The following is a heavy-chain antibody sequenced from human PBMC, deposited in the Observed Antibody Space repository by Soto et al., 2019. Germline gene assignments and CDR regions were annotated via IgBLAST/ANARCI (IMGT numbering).Heavy chain of an antibody. CDR1: GFTFSSYG. D-gene: IGHD3-22*01. Sequence: GGSLRLSCAASGFTFSSYGMHWVRQAPGKGLEWVAVISYDGSNKYYADSVKGRFTISRDNSKNTLYLQMNSLRAEETAVYYCAKKVGGGYYDYWGQGTLVTVSS. CDR3: AKKVGGGYYDY. CDR2: ISYDGSNK. J-gene: IGHJ4*02. V-gene: IGHV3-30*18.